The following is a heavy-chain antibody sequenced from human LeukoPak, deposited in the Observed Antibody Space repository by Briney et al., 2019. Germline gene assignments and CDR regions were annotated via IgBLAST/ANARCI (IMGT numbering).Heavy chain of an antibody. CDR3: AKAAYDSPYGMDV. J-gene: IGHJ6*02. CDR1: GFTFSSYG. Sequence: GGSLRLSCAASGFTFSSYGMHWVRQAPGKGLEWVAVISYDGSNKYYADSVKGRFTISRDNSKNTLYLQMNSLRAEDTAVYYCAKAAYDSPYGMDVWGQGTLVTVSS. D-gene: IGHD3-22*01. V-gene: IGHV3-30*18. CDR2: ISYDGSNK.